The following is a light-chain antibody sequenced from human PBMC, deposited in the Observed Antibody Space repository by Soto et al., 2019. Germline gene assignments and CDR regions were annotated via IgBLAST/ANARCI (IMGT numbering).Light chain of an antibody. CDR1: SSNIGSNI. V-gene: IGLV1-44*01. CDR2: NDN. Sequence: QLVLTQPPSASGTPGQRVTISCSGSSSNIGSNIVSWYQQLPGAAPKLLIYNDNQRPSGVPDRFSGSRSGTSASLAISGLQSEDEADYYCAAWDDSLTGSWVFGGGTKLTVL. J-gene: IGLJ3*02. CDR3: AAWDDSLTGSWV.